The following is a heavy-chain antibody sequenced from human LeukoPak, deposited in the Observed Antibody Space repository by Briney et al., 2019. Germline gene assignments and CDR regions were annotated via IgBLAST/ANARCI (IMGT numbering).Heavy chain of an antibody. CDR1: GFTFSNSA. CDR3: ARGPPNWGYDY. J-gene: IGHJ4*02. Sequence: SVKVSCKASGFTFSNSAVQWVRQARGQRLEWIGWIVVGSGNTNYAQKFQERVTITRDMSTSTAYMELSSLRSEDTAVYYCARGPPNWGYDYWGPGTLVTVSS. CDR2: IVVGSGNT. D-gene: IGHD7-27*01. V-gene: IGHV1-58*01.